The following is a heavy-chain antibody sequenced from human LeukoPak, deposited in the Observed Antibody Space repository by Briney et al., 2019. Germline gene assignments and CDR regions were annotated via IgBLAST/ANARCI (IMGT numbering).Heavy chain of an antibody. J-gene: IGHJ4*02. V-gene: IGHV1-2*02. D-gene: IGHD3-16*01. CDR1: GYRFSEKY. CDR3: ARDDNWGPDY. Sequence: ASAKVSCKASGYRFSEKYMHWVRQAPGQGLEWMGWILPKTGGTHYAQKFEGRFTVTSDTSISTLYMQLNRLTSDDTAVYFCARDDNWGPDYWGQGTLVTVFS. CDR2: ILPKTGGT.